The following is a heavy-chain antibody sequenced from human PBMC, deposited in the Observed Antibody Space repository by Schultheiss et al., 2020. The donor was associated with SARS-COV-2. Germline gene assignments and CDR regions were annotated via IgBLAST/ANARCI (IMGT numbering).Heavy chain of an antibody. CDR2: IIPIFGTA. CDR1: GGTFSSYA. Sequence: SVKVSCKASGGTFSSYAISWVRQAPGQGLEWMGGIIPIFGTANYAQKFQGRVTITADESTSTAYMELSSLRSEDTAVYYCALGGEDCSSTSCYTAYYYYGMDVWGQGTTVTVSS. V-gene: IGHV1-69*13. D-gene: IGHD2-2*02. J-gene: IGHJ6*02. CDR3: ALGGEDCSSTSCYTAYYYYGMDV.